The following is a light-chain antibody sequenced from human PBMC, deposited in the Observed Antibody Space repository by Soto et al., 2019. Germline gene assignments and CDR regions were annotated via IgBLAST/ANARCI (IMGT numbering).Light chain of an antibody. Sequence: DIVMTQSPLSLPVTPGEPASISCRSSQSLLHSNGYNYLDWYLQKPGQSPQLLIYLGSNRASGVPDRFSGMGSGTHFPLKISRLEAEDVGVYYCMQALQTPWTFGQGTKVEIQ. V-gene: IGKV2-28*01. CDR3: MQALQTPWT. CDR2: LGS. J-gene: IGKJ1*01. CDR1: QSLLHSNGYNY.